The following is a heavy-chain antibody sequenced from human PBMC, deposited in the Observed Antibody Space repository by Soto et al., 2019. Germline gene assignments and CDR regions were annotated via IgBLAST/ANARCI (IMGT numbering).Heavy chain of an antibody. CDR2: FYYSGSP. CDR3: ARIVVIPAAPDYYNYYGVDV. CDR1: GDSIRSSSHY. D-gene: IGHD2-2*01. Sequence: PSETLSLTCTVSGDSIRSSSHYWAWNRQPPGKGLEWIGGFYYSGSPYYNPSLKSRVTMSVDTSKNQLSLKISSVTAADTSVYYCARIVVIPAAPDYYNYYGVDVWGQGTTVTVSS. V-gene: IGHV4-39*01. J-gene: IGHJ6*02.